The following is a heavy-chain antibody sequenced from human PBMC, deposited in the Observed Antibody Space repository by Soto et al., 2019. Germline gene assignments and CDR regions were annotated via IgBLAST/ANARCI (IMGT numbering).Heavy chain of an antibody. D-gene: IGHD3-22*01. CDR1: GYSFAGHW. J-gene: IGHJ4*02. CDR3: ARQIYDSDTGPNFQYYFDS. CDR2: IDPSDSQT. Sequence: PWESLKISCKGSGYSFAGHWITWVRQKPGKGLEWMGRIDPSDSQTYYSPSFRGHVTISVTKSITTVFLQWSSLRASDTAMYYCARQIYDSDTGPNFQYYFDSWGQGTPVTVSS. V-gene: IGHV5-10-1*01.